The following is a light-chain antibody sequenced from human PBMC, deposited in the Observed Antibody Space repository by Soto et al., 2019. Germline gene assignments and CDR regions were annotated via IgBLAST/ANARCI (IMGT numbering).Light chain of an antibody. J-gene: IGKJ4*01. V-gene: IGKV3-15*01. CDR2: GAS. CDR1: QSVSSS. Sequence: ETVMTQSPDTLSVSPGERATLSCRASQSVSSSLAWYQQKPGQAPRLLIYGASTRATGIAARFSGSGSGTQFTLTISSLQSEDFAVYYCQQYYNWPTFGGGTKVEIK. CDR3: QQYYNWPT.